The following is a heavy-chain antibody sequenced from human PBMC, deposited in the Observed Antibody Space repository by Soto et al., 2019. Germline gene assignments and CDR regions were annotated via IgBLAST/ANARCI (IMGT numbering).Heavy chain of an antibody. J-gene: IGHJ5*02. D-gene: IGHD6-13*01. V-gene: IGHV1-3*01. Sequence: QVQLVQSGAEVKKPGASVKISCKASGYTFTRYTMNWVRQAPGQRLEWMGWINPDNGNTKSSQKFQDRVIITRDTSASTAYMDLRSLRSVDKAVYYCARGIAAGQLDPRCQGTLVTVSS. CDR3: ARGIAAGQLDP. CDR1: GYTFTRYT. CDR2: INPDNGNT.